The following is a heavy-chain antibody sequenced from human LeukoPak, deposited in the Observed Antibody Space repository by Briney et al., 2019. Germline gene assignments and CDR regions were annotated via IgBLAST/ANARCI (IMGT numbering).Heavy chain of an antibody. CDR2: IRGGGGSA. CDR3: ARDPNGDYIGSFDM. Sequence: GGSLRLSCTASGFTFSAYAMMWVRQAPGKGPEWVSAIRGGGGSAFYADSVKGRFTISRDNSKYALFLQMNSLRAEDTAVYYCARDPNGDYIGSFDMWGPGTMVTVSS. J-gene: IGHJ3*02. V-gene: IGHV3-23*01. D-gene: IGHD4-17*01. CDR1: GFTFSAYA.